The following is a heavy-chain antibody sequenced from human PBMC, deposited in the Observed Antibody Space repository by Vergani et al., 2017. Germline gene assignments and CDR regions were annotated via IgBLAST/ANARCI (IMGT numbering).Heavy chain of an antibody. D-gene: IGHD6-6*01. CDR2: IGTAGDT. V-gene: IGHV3-13*01. CDR1: GFTFSSYA. Sequence: EVQLLESGGGLVQPGGSLRLSCAASGFTFSSYAMHWVRQATGKGLEWVSAIGTAGDTYYPGSVKGRFTISRENAKNSLYLQMNGLRAGDTAVYYCARRDSSSPALDYWGQGTLVTVSS. CDR3: ARRDSSSPALDY. J-gene: IGHJ4*02.